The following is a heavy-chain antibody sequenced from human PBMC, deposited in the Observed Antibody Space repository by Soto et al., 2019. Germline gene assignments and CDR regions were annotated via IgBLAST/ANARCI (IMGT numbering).Heavy chain of an antibody. J-gene: IGHJ5*02. CDR1: GGTFSSYT. CDR2: IIPILGIA. Sequence: QVQLVQSGAEVKKPGSSVKVSCKASGGTFSSYTISWVRQAPGQGLEWMGRIIPILGIANYAQKFQGRVTITADKSTSTAYMELSCLRSEDTAVYYCARGGSGSGSRNWFDPWGQGTLVTVSS. D-gene: IGHD3-10*01. CDR3: ARGGSGSGSRNWFDP. V-gene: IGHV1-69*02.